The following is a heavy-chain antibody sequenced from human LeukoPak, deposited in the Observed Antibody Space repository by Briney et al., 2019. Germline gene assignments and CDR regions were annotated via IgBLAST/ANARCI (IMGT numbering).Heavy chain of an antibody. J-gene: IGHJ5*02. CDR3: AKETQLLFFWFDP. D-gene: IGHD2-2*01. V-gene: IGHV1-69*05. Sequence: SVKVSCKASGGTFSSYAISWVRQAPGQGLERMGRIIPIFGTANYAQKFQGRVTITTDESTSTAYMELSSLRSEDTAVYYCAKETQLLFFWFDPWGQGTLVTVSS. CDR1: GGTFSSYA. CDR2: IIPIFGTA.